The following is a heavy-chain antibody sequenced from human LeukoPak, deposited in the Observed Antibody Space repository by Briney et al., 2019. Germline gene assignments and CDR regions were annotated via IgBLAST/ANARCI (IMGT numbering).Heavy chain of an antibody. V-gene: IGHV1-2*02. CDR3: ARATGEINWFDP. CDR1: GYTFTGYY. J-gene: IGHJ5*02. D-gene: IGHD4-17*01. Sequence: ASVKASCKASGYTFTGYYMHWVRQAPGQGLEWMGWINPNSGGTNYAQKFQGRVTMTRDTSISTAYMELSRLRSDDTAVYYCARATGEINWFDPWGQGTLVTVSS. CDR2: INPNSGGT.